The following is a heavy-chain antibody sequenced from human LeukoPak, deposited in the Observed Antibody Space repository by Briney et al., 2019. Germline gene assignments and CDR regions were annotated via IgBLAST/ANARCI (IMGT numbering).Heavy chain of an antibody. J-gene: IGHJ4*02. V-gene: IGHV4-59*01. CDR1: GGSISSYY. CDR2: IYYSGST. Sequence: SETLSLTCTVSGGSISSYYWSWIRQPPGKGLEWIGYIYYSGSTNYNPSLKSRVTISVDTSKNQFSLKLSSVTAADTAVDYCARANTIFGVDSWGQGTLVTVSS. D-gene: IGHD3-3*01. CDR3: ARANTIFGVDS.